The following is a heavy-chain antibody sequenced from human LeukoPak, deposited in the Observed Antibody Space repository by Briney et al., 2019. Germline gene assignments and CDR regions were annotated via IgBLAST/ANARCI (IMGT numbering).Heavy chain of an antibody. CDR1: GFSVNNKY. D-gene: IGHD2-2*01. CDR3: ARLSDSISCFGFDI. J-gene: IGHJ3*02. Sequence: PGGSLRLSCAASGFSVNNKYMSWVRQAPGKGLEWVANIKQDESEKYYVDSVKGRFTISRDNAKNSLYLQMNSLRAEDTAVYYCARLSDSISCFGFDIWGQGTTVTVSS. V-gene: IGHV3-7*01. CDR2: IKQDESEK.